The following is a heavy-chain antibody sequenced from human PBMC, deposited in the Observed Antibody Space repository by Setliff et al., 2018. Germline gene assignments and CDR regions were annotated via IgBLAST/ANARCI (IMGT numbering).Heavy chain of an antibody. CDR1: GGFIRDYY. V-gene: IGHV4-59*01. CDR3: ARGHCSSGECPNYFDP. J-gene: IGHJ5*02. Sequence: SETLSLTCTVSGGFIRDYYWNWIRQSPGKGLEWIGYIYYRGTTNYNSSLKSRVTISIDMSKNQFSLKLSSATAADTAVYYCARGHCSSGECPNYFDPWGQGTQVTVSS. CDR2: IYYRGTT. D-gene: IGHD2-15*01.